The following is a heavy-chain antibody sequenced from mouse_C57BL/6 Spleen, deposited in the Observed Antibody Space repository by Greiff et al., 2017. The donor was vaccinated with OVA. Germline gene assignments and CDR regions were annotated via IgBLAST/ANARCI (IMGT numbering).Heavy chain of an antibody. CDR3: ARGGYGSRDWYFDV. V-gene: IGHV5-16*01. CDR1: GFTFSDYY. J-gene: IGHJ1*03. Sequence: EVKLVESEGGLVQPGSSMKLSCTASGFTFSDYYMAWVRQVPEKGLEWVANINYDGSSTYYLDSLKSRFIISRDNAKNILYLQMSSLKSEDTATDYCARGGYGSRDWYFDVWGTGTTVTVSS. CDR2: INYDGSST. D-gene: IGHD1-1*01.